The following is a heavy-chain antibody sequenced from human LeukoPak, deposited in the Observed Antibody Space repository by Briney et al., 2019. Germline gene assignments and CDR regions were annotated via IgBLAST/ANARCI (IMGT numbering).Heavy chain of an antibody. CDR3: ARSHPVVTLRGDY. CDR2: IKQDGSDK. Sequence: GGCLRLSCAASGFTFSSYWMSWVRQAPGKGLGWVANIKQDGSDKYFVDSVKGRFTISIDNAKNSLYLQMDSLRAEDTAVYYCARSHPVVTLRGDYWGQGTLVTVSS. CDR1: GFTFSSYW. J-gene: IGHJ4*02. D-gene: IGHD4-23*01. V-gene: IGHV3-7*01.